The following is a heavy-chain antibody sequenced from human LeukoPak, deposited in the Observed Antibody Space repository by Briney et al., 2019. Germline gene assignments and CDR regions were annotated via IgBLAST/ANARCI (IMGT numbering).Heavy chain of an antibody. CDR3: ARDAPPKGGIVVVVAATPDVSWFDP. CDR1: GYTFTGYY. J-gene: IGHJ5*02. V-gene: IGHV1-46*01. D-gene: IGHD2-15*01. Sequence: GASVTVSCKASGYTFTGYYMHWVRQAPGQGLEWMGIINPSGGSTSYAQKFQGRVTMTRDTSTSTVYMELSSLRSEDTAVYYCARDAPPKGGIVVVVAATPDVSWFDPWGQGTLVTVSS. CDR2: INPSGGST.